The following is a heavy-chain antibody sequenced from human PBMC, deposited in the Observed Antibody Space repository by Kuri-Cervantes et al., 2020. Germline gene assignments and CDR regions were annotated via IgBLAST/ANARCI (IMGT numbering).Heavy chain of an antibody. D-gene: IGHD2-15*01. Sequence: SETLSLTCTASGGSISSYYWSWIRQPAGKGLEWIGRIYTSGSTNYNPSLKSRVTIPVDTSKNQFSLKLNSVTAADTAVYYCARRLGYCSGGSCYYMDVWGKGTTVTVSS. CDR2: IYTSGST. CDR3: ARRLGYCSGGSCYYMDV. CDR1: GGSISSYY. J-gene: IGHJ6*03. V-gene: IGHV4-4*07.